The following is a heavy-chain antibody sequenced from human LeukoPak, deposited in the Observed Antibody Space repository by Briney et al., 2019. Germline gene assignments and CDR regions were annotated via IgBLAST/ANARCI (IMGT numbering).Heavy chain of an antibody. CDR1: GTSFTHYY. CDR2: INHTGDT. D-gene: IGHD6-19*01. Sequence: SETLSLTCNVSGTSFTHYYGSWIRQTPERGLEWIGQINHTGDTSYIPSLRSRVTLSIGSSKKQFSLKVTSVTAADTGVYYCARGPGSVALSHWGQGAMVTVSS. J-gene: IGHJ6*01. CDR3: ARGPGSVALSH. V-gene: IGHV4-34*01.